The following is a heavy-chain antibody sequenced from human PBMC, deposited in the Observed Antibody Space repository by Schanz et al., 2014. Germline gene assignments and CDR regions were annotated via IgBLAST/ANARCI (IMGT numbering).Heavy chain of an antibody. Sequence: EAQLLESGGGLVQPGGSLRLSCAASGFNFKAYAMSWVRQAPGKGLEWVSGISDNGISTYYADSVKGRFSISRENSKSILYLQMNSLRAEDTAVYYCAKAGSGWSTAGYYYWATGITVIVSS. CDR1: GFNFKAYA. D-gene: IGHD6-19*01. V-gene: IGHV3-23*01. J-gene: IGHJ6*04. CDR3: AKAGSGWSTAGYYY. CDR2: ISDNGIST.